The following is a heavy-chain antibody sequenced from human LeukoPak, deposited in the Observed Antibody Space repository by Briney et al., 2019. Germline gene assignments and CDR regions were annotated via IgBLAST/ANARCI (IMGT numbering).Heavy chain of an antibody. CDR1: GGSISSSSYY. D-gene: IGHD3-22*01. J-gene: IGHJ4*02. V-gene: IGHV4-39*01. Sequence: PSETLSLTCTVSGGSISSSSYYWGWIRQPPGKGLEWIGSIYYSGSTYYNPSLKSRVTISVDTSKNQFSLKLSSVTAADTDVYYCARHFTMIVVVIPMYFDYWGQGTLVTVSS. CDR3: ARHFTMIVVVIPMYFDY. CDR2: IYYSGST.